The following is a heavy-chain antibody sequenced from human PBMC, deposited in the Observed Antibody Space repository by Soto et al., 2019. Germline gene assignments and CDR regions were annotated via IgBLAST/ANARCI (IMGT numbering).Heavy chain of an antibody. CDR3: ARESHDILTGPPWVWYFDL. V-gene: IGHV4-34*01. Sequence: QVQLQQWGAGPLRPLETLSLTCGVSGGSFSGYYWAWIRQSPGKGLEWIGDINDRGSINYNPSLKSRVSISVDTSKNHYSLTLRSVTAADTAVYYCARESHDILTGPPWVWYFDLWGRGTLVTVSS. CDR2: INDRGSI. J-gene: IGHJ2*01. CDR1: GGSFSGYY. D-gene: IGHD3-9*01.